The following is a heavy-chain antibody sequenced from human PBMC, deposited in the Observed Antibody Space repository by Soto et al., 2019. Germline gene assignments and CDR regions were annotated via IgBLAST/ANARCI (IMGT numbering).Heavy chain of an antibody. D-gene: IGHD6-19*01. CDR1: SDSISSYY. Sequence: QVQLQESGPGLVRPSETLSLTCTVSSDSISSYYWIWIRQSPGKGLEWIGYTDYSGNTNYNPSLNSRVTISGDTSKNQFSLRLSSVTAADTAVYYCARAVGYPLYYLDYWGQGTLVTVSS. CDR3: ARAVGYPLYYLDY. V-gene: IGHV4-59*08. J-gene: IGHJ4*02. CDR2: TDYSGNT.